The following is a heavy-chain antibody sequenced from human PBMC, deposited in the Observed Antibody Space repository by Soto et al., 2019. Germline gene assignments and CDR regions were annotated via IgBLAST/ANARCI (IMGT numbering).Heavy chain of an antibody. CDR1: GFTFSNYG. Sequence: QVQLVESGGGVVQPGRSLRLSCAASGFTFSNYGMHWVRQAXXXXXXXVXVISYDGSNEYYADSVKGRFTISRDNSKXXXXXXXXXXXXXXXXXXXXXXXXXXVXXXXXXXSDYWGQGTLVTVSS. V-gene: IGHV3-30*03. CDR3: XXXXXXVXXXXXXXSDY. CDR2: ISYDGSNE. J-gene: IGHJ4*02.